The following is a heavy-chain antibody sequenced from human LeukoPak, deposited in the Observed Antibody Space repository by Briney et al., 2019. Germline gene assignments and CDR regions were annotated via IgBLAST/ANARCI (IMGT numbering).Heavy chain of an antibody. V-gene: IGHV3-7*01. CDR1: GFTFSSYW. CDR3: ARGSLVRDSSGYLLDY. Sequence: GGSLRLSCAASGFTFSSYWMSWVRQAPGKGLEWVANIKKDGSEKYYVDSVKGRFTISRDNAKTSLYLQMNSLRAEDTAVYYCARGSLVRDSSGYLLDYWGQGTLVTVSS. CDR2: IKKDGSEK. J-gene: IGHJ4*02. D-gene: IGHD3-22*01.